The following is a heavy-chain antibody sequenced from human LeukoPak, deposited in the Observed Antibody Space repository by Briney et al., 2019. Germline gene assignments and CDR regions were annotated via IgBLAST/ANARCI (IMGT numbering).Heavy chain of an antibody. J-gene: IGHJ4*02. CDR3: ARGAVRRGWYDY. D-gene: IGHD6-19*01. CDR1: GFSFSSYW. CDR2: IKEDGSEK. Sequence: AGSLRLSCAASGFSFSSYWMKWVRQDPGKGLEWVANIKEDGSEKYYVDSVKGRFTISRDNSKNSLYLQMNSLRAEDTAVYYCARGAVRRGWYDYWGQGTLVTVSS. V-gene: IGHV3-7*01.